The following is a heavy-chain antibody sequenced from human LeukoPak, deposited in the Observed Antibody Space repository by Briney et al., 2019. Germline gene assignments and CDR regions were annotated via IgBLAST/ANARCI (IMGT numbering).Heavy chain of an antibody. J-gene: IGHJ6*03. CDR3: ANGIVGAPDYYMDV. Sequence: SQTLSLTCTVSGGSISSGDYYWSWIRQPPGKGLEWIGYIYYSGSTYYNPSLKSRVTISVDTSKNQFSLKLSSVTAADTAMYYCANGIVGAPDYYMDVWGKGTTVTVSS. D-gene: IGHD1-26*01. V-gene: IGHV4-30-4*08. CDR1: GGSISSGDYY. CDR2: IYYSGST.